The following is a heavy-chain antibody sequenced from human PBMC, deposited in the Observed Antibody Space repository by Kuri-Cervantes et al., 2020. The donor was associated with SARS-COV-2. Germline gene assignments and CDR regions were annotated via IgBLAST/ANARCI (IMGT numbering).Heavy chain of an antibody. D-gene: IGHD3-3*01. J-gene: IGHJ4*02. Sequence: GGSLRLSCEVSGFLFSASAIHWVRQGSGKGLEWVGFIRSKAYGGTTEYAASVKGRFTISRDDSKSIAYLQMNSLKTEDTAVYYCTSLDFWSGFYFDYWGQGTLVTVSS. CDR2: IRSKAYGGTT. CDR3: TSLDFWSGFYFDY. CDR1: GFLFSASA. V-gene: IGHV3-49*04.